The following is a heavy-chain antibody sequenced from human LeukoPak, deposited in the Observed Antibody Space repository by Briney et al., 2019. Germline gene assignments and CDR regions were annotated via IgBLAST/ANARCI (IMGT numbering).Heavy chain of an antibody. CDR3: AREGGTMSLYGMDV. CDR2: IYYSGST. V-gene: IGHV4-59*12. CDR1: GGSISSYY. D-gene: IGHD1-26*01. J-gene: IGHJ6*02. Sequence: SETLSLTCTVSGGSISSYYWSWIRQPPGKGLEWIGYIYYSGSTYFNPSLQSRFTISMDTSQNQFSLKLSSVTAADTAVYYCAREGGTMSLYGMDVWGQGTTVTVSS.